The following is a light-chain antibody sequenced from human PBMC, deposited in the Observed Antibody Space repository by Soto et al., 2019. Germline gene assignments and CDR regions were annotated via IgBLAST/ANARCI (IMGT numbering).Light chain of an antibody. Sequence: EIVMTQSPATLSVSPGERATLSCRASQSVSSNLAWYQQKPGQAPRLLIYGASTRATGIPARFSGSGSVTEFTLTISSLQSEDFAVYYCQQYNNWPPGTVGGGTKVEIK. CDR1: QSVSSN. CDR2: GAS. V-gene: IGKV3-15*01. CDR3: QQYNNWPPGT. J-gene: IGKJ4*01.